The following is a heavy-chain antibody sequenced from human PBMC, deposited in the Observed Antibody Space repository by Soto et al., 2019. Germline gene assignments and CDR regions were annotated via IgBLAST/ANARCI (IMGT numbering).Heavy chain of an antibody. Sequence: QGQLAQAGAEVKKPGASVKVSCKASGVIFTNYVINWVLRAPGHVLEWMGSISTYNVDTNYAQKVQGRVTMTTDTFPSTAHMELRSLRSDDTAVYYWATRPWEKGDAFDIWGQGTMVTVPS. V-gene: IGHV1-18*04. CDR3: ATRPWEKGDAFDI. D-gene: IGHD1-26*01. J-gene: IGHJ3*02. CDR2: ISTYNVDT. CDR1: GVIFTNYV.